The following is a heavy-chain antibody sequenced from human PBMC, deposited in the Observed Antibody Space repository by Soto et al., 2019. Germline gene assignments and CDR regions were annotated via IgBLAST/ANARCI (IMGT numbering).Heavy chain of an antibody. J-gene: IGHJ4*02. Sequence: SETLSLTCTVSGGSISSGGYYWSWIRQHPGKGLEWIGYIYYSGSTYYNPPLKSRVTISVDTSKNQFSLKLSSVTAADTAVYYCARDNTAMFYFDYWGQGTLVTVSS. D-gene: IGHD5-18*01. CDR1: GGSISSGGYY. CDR3: ARDNTAMFYFDY. V-gene: IGHV4-31*03. CDR2: IYYSGST.